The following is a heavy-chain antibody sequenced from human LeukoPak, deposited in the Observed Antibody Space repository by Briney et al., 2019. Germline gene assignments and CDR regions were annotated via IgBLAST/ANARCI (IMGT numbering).Heavy chain of an antibody. CDR2: INPNSGGT. J-gene: IGHJ5*02. D-gene: IGHD3-9*01. V-gene: IGHV1-2*06. CDR3: ASADRDGYFDFS. Sequence: ASVNVSCKASGYTFTGYYMHWVRQAPGQGLEWMGRINPNSGGTNYAQKLQGRVTMTRDTSISTAYVELSRLRSDDTAVYYCASADRDGYFDFSWGQGTLVTVSS. CDR1: GYTFTGYY.